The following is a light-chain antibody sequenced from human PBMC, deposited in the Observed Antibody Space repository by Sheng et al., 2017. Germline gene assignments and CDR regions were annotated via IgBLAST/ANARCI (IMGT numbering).Light chain of an antibody. CDR2: DVT. CDR1: SSDIGLFNY. CDR3: SSYTTSSTYV. Sequence: QSALTQPASVSGSPGQSITFSCTGTSSDIGLFNYVSWYQQHPGRAPKLMIYDVTHRPSGVSIRFSGSKSGNTASLTISGLQAEDEADYYCSSYTTSSTYVFGTGTKVTVL. J-gene: IGLJ1*01. V-gene: IGLV2-14*03.